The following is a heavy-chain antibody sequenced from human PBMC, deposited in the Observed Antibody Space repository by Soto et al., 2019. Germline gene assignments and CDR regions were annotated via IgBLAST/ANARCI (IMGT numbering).Heavy chain of an antibody. J-gene: IGHJ4*02. CDR2: IWYDGSNK. CDR1: GFTFSSYG. D-gene: IGHD6-19*01. V-gene: IGHV3-33*01. CDR3: ERDQGEWLGLDY. Sequence: QVQLVESGGGVVQPGRSLRLSCAASGFTFSSYGMHWVRQAPGKGLEWVAVIWYDGSNKYYADSVKGRFTISRDNSKNTLYLQMNSLRAEDTAVYYCERDQGEWLGLDYWGQGTLVTVSS.